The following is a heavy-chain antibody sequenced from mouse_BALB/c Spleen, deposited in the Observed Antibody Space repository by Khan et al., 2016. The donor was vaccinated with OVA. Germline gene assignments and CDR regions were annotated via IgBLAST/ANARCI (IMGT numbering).Heavy chain of an antibody. J-gene: IGHJ3*01. D-gene: IGHD2-2*01. Sequence: SGPELVKPGASVRISCKASGYTFTDYYINWMKQRPGQGLDWIGWIYPGNVNTKYNEKFKDKATLTADKSSSTAYMQLSSLTSEDAAVYSCAREGYYGNDRAWFAYWGQGTLVTVSA. CDR1: GYTFTDYY. CDR3: AREGYYGNDRAWFAY. CDR2: IYPGNVNT. V-gene: IGHV1-84*01.